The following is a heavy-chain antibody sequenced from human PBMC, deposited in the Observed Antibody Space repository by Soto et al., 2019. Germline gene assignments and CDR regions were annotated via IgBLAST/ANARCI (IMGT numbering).Heavy chain of an antibody. CDR1: GGTFRTSA. D-gene: IGHD3-3*02. V-gene: IGHV1-69*12. CDR2: IMPVFRRP. Sequence: QVQLVQSGAEVKKPGSSVKVSCKASGGTFRTSAISWVRQAPGQGLEWVGGIMPVFRRPKYAQNFQGRVTITADESTSTAYMELSSLRSDDTAVYYCARDKDRPQLGGNYYYILDVWGQGTVVTVSS. J-gene: IGHJ6*02. CDR3: ARDKDRPQLGGNYYYILDV.